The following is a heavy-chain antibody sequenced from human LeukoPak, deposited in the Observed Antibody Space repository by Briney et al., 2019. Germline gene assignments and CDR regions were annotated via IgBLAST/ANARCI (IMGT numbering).Heavy chain of an antibody. Sequence: GESLKISCKCSEYSFTSYWIGGVRHMPGKGLEWMGIIYPGDSDTRYNPSFQSQVTIAADKSVSPAYVQRRRLKDSDTAMYYCARPFAAAGVDYWGQGTLVTVSS. CDR1: EYSFTSYW. CDR2: IYPGDSDT. D-gene: IGHD6-13*01. J-gene: IGHJ4*02. V-gene: IGHV5-51*01. CDR3: ARPFAAAGVDY.